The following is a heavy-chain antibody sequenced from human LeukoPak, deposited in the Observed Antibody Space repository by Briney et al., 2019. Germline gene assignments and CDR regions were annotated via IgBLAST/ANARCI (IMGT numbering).Heavy chain of an antibody. CDR1: GYSFTGYH. D-gene: IGHD3-9*01. CDR2: INPNSGGT. Sequence: GASVKVSCKASGYSFTGYHMHWVRQAPGQGLEWMGWINPNSGGTKYAEKFQGRVTMTGDPSISTAYLELTRLRSDDTAVYYCARKYDILTGYDNWFDPWGQGTLVIVSS. V-gene: IGHV1-2*02. J-gene: IGHJ5*02. CDR3: ARKYDILTGYDNWFDP.